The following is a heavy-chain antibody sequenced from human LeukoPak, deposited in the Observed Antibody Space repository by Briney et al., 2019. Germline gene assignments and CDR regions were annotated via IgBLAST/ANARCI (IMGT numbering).Heavy chain of an antibody. J-gene: IGHJ4*02. CDR1: GFTFSSYA. Sequence: GGSQRLSCAASGFTFSSYAMSWVRQAPGKGLEWVSAISGSGGSTYYADSVKGRFTISRDNSKNTLYLQMNSLRAEDTAVYYCAKAQYYYDSSGFFDYWGQGTLVTVSS. CDR3: AKAQYYYDSSGFFDY. D-gene: IGHD3-22*01. CDR2: ISGSGGST. V-gene: IGHV3-23*01.